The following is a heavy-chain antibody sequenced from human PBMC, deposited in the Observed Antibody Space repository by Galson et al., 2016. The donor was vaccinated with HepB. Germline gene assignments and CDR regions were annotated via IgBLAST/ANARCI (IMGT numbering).Heavy chain of an antibody. CDR1: GITFSRLV. D-gene: IGHD6-19*01. CDR3: ATAGRTSGRSDTFEF. J-gene: IGHJ3*01. CDR2: IGHDGSGK. Sequence: SLRLSCATSGITFSRLVMHWVRQAPGKGLEWVAVIGHDGSGKIYADSVRGRFTSSKDDSRSTLYLQMDSLATEDTAVYYCATAGRTSGRSDTFEFWGQGAMVTVSS. V-gene: IGHV3-30-3*01.